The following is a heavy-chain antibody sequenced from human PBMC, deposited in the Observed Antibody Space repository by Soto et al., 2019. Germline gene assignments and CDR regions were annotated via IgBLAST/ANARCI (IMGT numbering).Heavy chain of an antibody. Sequence: PSETLSLTCTVSGGSINSDGSYWTWIRQHPGKGLELIGYIYFGGNSYYNPSLKSRLTMSEDTSKNQFSLKLSSVTGADTAVYYCARAGYYTSWRYFDYWGQGTLVTVSS. J-gene: IGHJ4*02. V-gene: IGHV4-31*03. D-gene: IGHD6-13*01. CDR2: IYFGGNS. CDR1: GGSINSDGSY. CDR3: ARAGYYTSWRYFDY.